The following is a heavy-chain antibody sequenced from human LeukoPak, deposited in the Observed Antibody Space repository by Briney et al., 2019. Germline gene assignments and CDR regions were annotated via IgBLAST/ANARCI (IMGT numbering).Heavy chain of an antibody. D-gene: IGHD6-19*01. V-gene: IGHV3-20*04. J-gene: IGHJ4*02. Sequence: GGSLRLSCAASGFTLDDYGMSWVRQAPGKRLEWVSGINWNGGSTGYADSVKGRFTISRDNAKNSLYLQMNSLRAEDTALYYCARGDSSGWYYFDYWGQGTLVTVSS. CDR2: INWNGGST. CDR1: GFTLDDYG. CDR3: ARGDSSGWYYFDY.